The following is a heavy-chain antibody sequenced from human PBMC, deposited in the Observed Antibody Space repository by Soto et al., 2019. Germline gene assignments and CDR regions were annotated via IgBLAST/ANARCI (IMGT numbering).Heavy chain of an antibody. Sequence: TLSLTCTVSGGSISSGGYYWSWIRQHPGKGLEWIGYIYYSGSTYYNPSLKSRVTISVDTSKNQFSLKLSSVTAADTAVYYCARGNYYADSSGYYYDYSGNNWFDPWGRGTLVTVSS. V-gene: IGHV4-31*03. J-gene: IGHJ5*02. CDR3: ARGNYYADSSGYYYDYSGNNWFDP. CDR2: IYYSGST. D-gene: IGHD3-22*01. CDR1: GGSISSGGYY.